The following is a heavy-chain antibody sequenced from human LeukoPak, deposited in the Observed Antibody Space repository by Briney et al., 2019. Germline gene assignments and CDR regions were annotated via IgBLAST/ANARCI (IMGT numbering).Heavy chain of an antibody. Sequence: PGGSLRLSCAASGLTFTNYGMHWVRQAPGKGLEWVAFIEFDGSTKYSADSVKGRSTISRDNSKNTLYLQMNSLRPEDTALYYCANHITVHCSRSRCSDYWGQGTLVTVSS. CDR3: ANHITVHCSRSRCSDY. V-gene: IGHV3-30*02. CDR1: GLTFTNYG. CDR2: IEFDGSTK. J-gene: IGHJ4*02. D-gene: IGHD2-2*01.